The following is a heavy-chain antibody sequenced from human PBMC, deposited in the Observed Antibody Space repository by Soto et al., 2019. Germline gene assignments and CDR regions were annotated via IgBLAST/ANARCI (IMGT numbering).Heavy chain of an antibody. CDR3: ARDPYAYGSGTYYYGMDV. V-gene: IGHV6-1*01. Sequence: PSQTLSLTCAISGDSVSSNSAAWNWIRQSPSRGLEWLGRTYYRSKWYNDYAVSVKSRMTINPDTSKNQFPLQLNSVTPEDTAVYYCARDPYAYGSGTYYYGMDVWGQGTTVTVSS. CDR1: GDSVSSNSAA. D-gene: IGHD3-10*01. J-gene: IGHJ6*02. CDR2: TYYRSKWYN.